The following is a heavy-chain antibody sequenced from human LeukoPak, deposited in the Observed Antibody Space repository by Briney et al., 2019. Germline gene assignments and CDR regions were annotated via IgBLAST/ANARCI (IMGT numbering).Heavy chain of an antibody. J-gene: IGHJ4*02. CDR1: GFTFSRYW. V-gene: IGHV3-7*01. CDR3: ATDRDNSDWQKRFDS. D-gene: IGHD2-21*02. Sequence: GGSLRLSCAAAGFTFSRYWMNWYRRAPGKGLEWVGNINQDAREINYVDSVRGRFTISRDNAKNSLHLQMNSLRAEDTAVYYCATDRDNSDWQKRFDSWGQGTLVTVSS. CDR2: INQDAREI.